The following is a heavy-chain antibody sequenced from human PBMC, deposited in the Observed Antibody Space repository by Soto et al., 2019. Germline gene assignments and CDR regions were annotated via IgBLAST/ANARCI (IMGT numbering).Heavy chain of an antibody. Sequence: SETLSLTCTVSGGSTSSGDYYWSWIRQPPGKGLEWIGYIYYSGSTYYNPSLKSRVTISVDTSKNQFSLKLSSVTAADTAVYYCALLYQLLNWFDPWGQGTLVTVSS. D-gene: IGHD2-2*01. J-gene: IGHJ5*02. CDR3: ALLYQLLNWFDP. CDR2: IYYSGST. CDR1: GGSTSSGDYY. V-gene: IGHV4-30-4*01.